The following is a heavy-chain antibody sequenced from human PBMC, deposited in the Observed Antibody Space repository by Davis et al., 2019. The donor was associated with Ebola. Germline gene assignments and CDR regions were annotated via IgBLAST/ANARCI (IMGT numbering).Heavy chain of an antibody. V-gene: IGHV3-13*01. J-gene: IGHJ6*02. Sequence: GESLKISCAASGFTFSSYDMHWVRQATGKVLEWVSAIGTAGDTYYPGSVKGRFTISRENAKNSLYLQMNSLRAGDTAVYYCARLRSDAVYGMDVWGQGTTVTVSS. CDR2: IGTAGDT. D-gene: IGHD3-3*01. CDR1: GFTFSSYD. CDR3: ARLRSDAVYGMDV.